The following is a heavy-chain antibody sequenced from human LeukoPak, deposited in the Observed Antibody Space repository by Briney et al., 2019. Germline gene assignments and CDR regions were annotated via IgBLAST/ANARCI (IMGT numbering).Heavy chain of an antibody. Sequence: GGSLRLSCAASGFTFSDYDMSWLRQAPGKGLEWVSYIRGTGSATKYADSVKGRFTISRDNAKNSLYLQMNSLRAEDTAVYYCARGGRTTWHGMDVWGQGTTVTVSS. J-gene: IGHJ6*02. CDR2: IRGTGSAT. CDR1: GFTFSDYD. D-gene: IGHD4-17*01. CDR3: ARGGRTTWHGMDV. V-gene: IGHV3-11*01.